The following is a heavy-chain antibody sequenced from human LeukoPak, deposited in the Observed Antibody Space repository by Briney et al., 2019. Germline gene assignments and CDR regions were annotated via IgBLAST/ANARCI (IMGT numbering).Heavy chain of an antibody. CDR3: ARDCGQYDSTPFFDY. CDR1: GFTISIYA. J-gene: IGHJ4*02. V-gene: IGHV3-30*04. CDR2: ISYDGSNK. D-gene: IGHD3-22*01. Sequence: GGALRLSCAASGFTISIYAMHWVRQAPGKGLGWVAVISYDGSNKYYADSVKGRFTISRDNSKNTLYLQMNSLRAEDTAVYCCARDCGQYDSTPFFDYWGQGTLVTVSS.